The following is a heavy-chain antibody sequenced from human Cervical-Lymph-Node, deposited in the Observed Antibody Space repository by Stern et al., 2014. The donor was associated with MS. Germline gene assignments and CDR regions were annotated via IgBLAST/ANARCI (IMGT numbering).Heavy chain of an antibody. Sequence: QVQLLESGGGLVKPGGSLRLSCAASGFTFSDYYMSWIRQAPGKGLEWVSYISGGVTTIYHADSVKGRFTISRDNAKNSLYLQMNSLRAEDTAVYYCARNSGNENLDYWGQGTLVTVSS. D-gene: IGHD5-12*01. V-gene: IGHV3-11*01. CDR2: ISGGVTTI. CDR3: ARNSGNENLDY. J-gene: IGHJ4*02. CDR1: GFTFSDYY.